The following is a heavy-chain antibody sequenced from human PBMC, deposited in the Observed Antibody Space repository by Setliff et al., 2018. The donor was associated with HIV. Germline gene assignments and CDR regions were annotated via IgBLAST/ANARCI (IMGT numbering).Heavy chain of an antibody. Sequence: SVEVSCKASGGTFSSYAISWVRQAPGQGLEWMGGIIPILGIANYAQKFQGRVTITADESTSTAYMELSSLRSEDTAVYYCASWWLDEYYYYGMDVWGQGTTVTVSS. CDR3: ASWWLDEYYYYGMDV. D-gene: IGHD2-8*02. V-gene: IGHV1-69*10. J-gene: IGHJ6*02. CDR1: GGTFSSYA. CDR2: IIPILGIA.